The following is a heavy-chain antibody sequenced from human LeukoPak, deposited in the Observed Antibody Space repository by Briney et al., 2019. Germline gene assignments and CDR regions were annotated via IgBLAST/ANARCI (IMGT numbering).Heavy chain of an antibody. V-gene: IGHV4-4*02. D-gene: IGHD6-25*01. Sequence: PSETLSLTCGVSGGSVSSTNWWTWIRQPPGKGLEWIGEVHLDGRTNFNPSLKSRLTMSVNLSENHVSLKLTSVTAADTAVYYCAREGGFYRPLDYSGQGTLVTVSS. CDR2: VHLDGRT. CDR1: GGSVSSTNW. J-gene: IGHJ4*02. CDR3: AREGGFYRPLDY.